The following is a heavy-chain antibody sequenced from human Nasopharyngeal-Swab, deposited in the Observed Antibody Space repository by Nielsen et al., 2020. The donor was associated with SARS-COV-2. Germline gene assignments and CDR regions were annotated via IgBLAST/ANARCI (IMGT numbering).Heavy chain of an antibody. CDR2: VNQDGSRT. V-gene: IGHV3-74*01. J-gene: IGHJ4*02. Sequence: GVLRLSCVASGVIFSKYWMHWVRQAPGKGLVWVSRVNQDGSRTDYADSVRGRFTISRDNAKNTLYLQMNSLRVEDTAVYYCVKHQGSSSDQWGQGTMVTVSS. CDR1: GVIFSKYW. CDR3: VKHQGSSSDQ.